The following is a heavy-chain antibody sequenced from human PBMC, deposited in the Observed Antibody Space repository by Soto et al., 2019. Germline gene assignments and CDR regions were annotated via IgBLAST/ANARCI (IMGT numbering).Heavy chain of an antibody. CDR3: AKGYIAAPGVLDGIDV. J-gene: IGHJ3*01. CDR2: ISYDGNNK. V-gene: IGHV3-30*18. D-gene: IGHD6-13*01. CDR1: GVIFSSYG. Sequence: GGSLRLSCAASGVIFSSYGMHWVRQAPGKGLEWVAVISYDGNNKYFADSVKGRFTISRDNFKNTVYLQMNSLSTDDTAVYYCAKGYIAAPGVLDGIDVWGQGTMVTVSS.